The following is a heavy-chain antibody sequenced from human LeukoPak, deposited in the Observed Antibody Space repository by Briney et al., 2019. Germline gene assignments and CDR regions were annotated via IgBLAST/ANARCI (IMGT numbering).Heavy chain of an antibody. Sequence: SSETLSLTCTVSGASISSSSDYWGWIRQPPGKGLEWIGSIFYSGSTYYNPSLKSRVTISVDTSKNQFSLQLSSVTAADTAVYYCARHRWVGTVYFDSWGQGTLVTVSS. D-gene: IGHD3/OR15-3a*01. CDR3: ARHRWVGTVYFDS. V-gene: IGHV4-39*01. CDR2: IFYSGST. CDR1: GASISSSSDY. J-gene: IGHJ4*02.